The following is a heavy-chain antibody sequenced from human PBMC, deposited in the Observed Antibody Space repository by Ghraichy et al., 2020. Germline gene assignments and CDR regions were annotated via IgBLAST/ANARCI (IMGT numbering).Heavy chain of an antibody. D-gene: IGHD6-19*01. CDR3: ARFIAVAGRYYFDY. CDR2: IYTSGST. J-gene: IGHJ4*02. Sequence: SETLSLTCPVSGGSISSGSYYWSWIRQPAGKGLEWIGRIYTSGSTNYNPSLKSRVTISVDTSKNQFSLKLSSVTAADTAVYYCARFIAVAGRYYFDYWGQGTLVTVSS. V-gene: IGHV4-61*02. CDR1: GGSISSGSYY.